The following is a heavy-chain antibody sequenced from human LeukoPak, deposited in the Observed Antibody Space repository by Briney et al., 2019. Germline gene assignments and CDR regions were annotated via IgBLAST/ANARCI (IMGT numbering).Heavy chain of an antibody. J-gene: IGHJ5*02. V-gene: IGHV4-4*02. CDR2: IYHSGST. Sequence: SETLSLTCAVSGGSISSSNWWSWVRQPPGKGLEWIGEIYHSGSTNYNPSLKSRVTISVDTSKNQFSLKLSSVTAVDTAVYYCARDSHGFGPFDPWGQGTLVTVSS. CDR3: ARDSHGFGPFDP. D-gene: IGHD3-10*01. CDR1: GGSISSSNW.